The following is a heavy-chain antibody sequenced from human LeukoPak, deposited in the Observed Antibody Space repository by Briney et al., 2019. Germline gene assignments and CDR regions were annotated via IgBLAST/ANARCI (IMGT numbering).Heavy chain of an antibody. CDR1: GFTFSSYA. Sequence: PGGSLRLSSAASGFTFSSYAMSWVRQAPGKGLEWVSAISGSGGSTYYADSVKGRFTISRDNSKNTLYLQMNSLRAEDTAVYYCARSYYDILTGYYSDAFDIWGQGTMVTVSS. CDR3: ARSYYDILTGYYSDAFDI. CDR2: ISGSGGST. V-gene: IGHV3-23*01. D-gene: IGHD3-9*01. J-gene: IGHJ3*02.